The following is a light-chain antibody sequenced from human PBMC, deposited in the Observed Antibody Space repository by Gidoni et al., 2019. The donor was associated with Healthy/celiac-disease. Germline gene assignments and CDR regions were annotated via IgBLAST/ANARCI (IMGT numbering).Light chain of an antibody. CDR3: QQYNNWPPFT. CDR2: GAS. J-gene: IGKJ3*01. CDR1: QSVSSN. V-gene: IGKV3-15*01. Sequence: EIVMTQSPATLSVSPGERATLSCRASQSVSSNVAWYQQKPGQAPSLLIYGASTRATGIPARFSGSGSGTEFTLTISILQSEDFAVYYCQQYNNWPPFTFGPGTKVDIK.